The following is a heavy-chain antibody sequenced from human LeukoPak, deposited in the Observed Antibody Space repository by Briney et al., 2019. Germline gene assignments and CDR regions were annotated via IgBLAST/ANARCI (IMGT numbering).Heavy chain of an antibody. CDR3: ATTKIVGALPLI. CDR2: FDPEDGET. CDR1: GYTLTELS. D-gene: IGHD1-26*01. J-gene: IGHJ3*02. V-gene: IGHV1-24*01. Sequence: ASVKVSCKVSGYTLTELSMHWVRQAPGKGLEWMGGFDPEDGETIYAQKFQGRVTMTEDTSTDTAYMELSSLRSEDTAVYYCATTKIVGALPLIWGQGTMVTVSS.